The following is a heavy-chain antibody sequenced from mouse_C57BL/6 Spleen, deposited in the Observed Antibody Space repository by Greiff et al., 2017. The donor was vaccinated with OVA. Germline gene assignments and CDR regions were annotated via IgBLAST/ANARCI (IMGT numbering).Heavy chain of an antibody. V-gene: IGHV5-17*01. D-gene: IGHD2-5*01. CDR3: ARTSYYSNSMDY. Sequence: EVHLVESGGGLVKPGGSLKLSCAASGFTFSDYGMHWVRQAPEKGLEWVAYISSGSSTIYYADTVKGRFTISRDNAKNTLFLQMTSLRSEDTAMYYCARTSYYSNSMDYWGQGTSVTVSS. J-gene: IGHJ4*01. CDR1: GFTFSDYG. CDR2: ISSGSSTI.